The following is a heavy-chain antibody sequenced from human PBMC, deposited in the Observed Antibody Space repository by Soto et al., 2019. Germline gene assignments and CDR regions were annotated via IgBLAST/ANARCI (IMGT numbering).Heavy chain of an antibody. Sequence: PGGSLRLSCAASGFTFSSYAMSWVRQAPGKGLEWVSAISGSGGSTYYADSVKGRVTISRDNSKNTLYLQMNSLRAEDTAVYYCARGRGYCSGGSCDHWYFDLWGRGTLVTVSS. J-gene: IGHJ2*01. CDR1: GFTFSSYA. CDR3: ARGRGYCSGGSCDHWYFDL. D-gene: IGHD2-15*01. V-gene: IGHV3-23*01. CDR2: ISGSGGST.